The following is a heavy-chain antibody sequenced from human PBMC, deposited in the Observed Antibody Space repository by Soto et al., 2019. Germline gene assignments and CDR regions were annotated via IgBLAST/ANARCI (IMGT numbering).Heavy chain of an antibody. CDR2: IIPIFGTA. Sequence: QVQLVQSGAEVKKPGASVKVSCKASGYTFTSYDISWVRQAPGQGLEWMGGIIPIFGTANYAQKFQGRVTITADESTSTAYMELSSLRSEDTAVYYCASLGGGWNYDGAFDIWGQGTMVTVSS. CDR1: GYTFTSYD. V-gene: IGHV1-69*01. J-gene: IGHJ3*02. D-gene: IGHD1-7*01. CDR3: ASLGGGWNYDGAFDI.